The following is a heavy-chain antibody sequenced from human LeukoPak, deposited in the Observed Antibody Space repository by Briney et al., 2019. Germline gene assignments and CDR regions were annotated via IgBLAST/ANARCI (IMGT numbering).Heavy chain of an antibody. CDR1: GFTFSSYA. V-gene: IGHV3-23*01. D-gene: IGHD2-15*01. CDR2: ISGSGGST. J-gene: IGHJ4*02. CDR3: AKAPVTTCSGAYCYPFDY. Sequence: GGSLRLSCAASGFTFSSYAMSWVRQAPGKGLEWVSAISGSGGSTYYADSVKGRFTISRDSYKNTLYLQMNSLRAEDAAVYYCAKAPVTTCSGAYCYPFDYWGQGTLVTVSS.